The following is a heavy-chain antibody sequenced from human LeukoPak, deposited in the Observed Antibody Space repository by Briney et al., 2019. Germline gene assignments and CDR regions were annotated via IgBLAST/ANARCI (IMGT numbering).Heavy chain of an antibody. J-gene: IGHJ4*02. CDR1: GYTFTTYY. D-gene: IGHD6-13*01. CDR3: ARGDSSSPSY. V-gene: IGHV1-46*03. Sequence: ASAKVSCKASGYTFTTYYMHWVRQAPGQGLEWMGILNPSGGATSFAPKFQGRVTMTRDTSTSTVYMELSSLRSEDTAVYYCARGDSSSPSYWGQGTLVTVSS. CDR2: LNPSGGAT.